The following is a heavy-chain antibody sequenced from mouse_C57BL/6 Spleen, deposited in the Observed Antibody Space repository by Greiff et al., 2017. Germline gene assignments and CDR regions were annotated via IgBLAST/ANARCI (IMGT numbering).Heavy chain of an antibody. V-gene: IGHV1-82*01. J-gene: IGHJ1*03. CDR2: IYPGDGDT. Sequence: VQLVESGPALVKPGASVKISCKASGYAFSSSWMHWVKQRPGKGLEWIGRIYPGDGDTNYNGKFKGKATLTANKSSRTSYMQLSCLTSKDSAVYFCARGDYYDCNPHWYFDVWGTGTTVTVSS. CDR3: ARGDYYDCNPHWYFDV. D-gene: IGHD1-1*01. CDR1: GYAFSSSW.